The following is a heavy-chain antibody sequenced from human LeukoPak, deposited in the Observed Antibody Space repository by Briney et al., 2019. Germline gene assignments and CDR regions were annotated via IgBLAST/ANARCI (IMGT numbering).Heavy chain of an antibody. Sequence: PGGSLRLSCAASGFTFSCCGIHWVRQAPGKGLEWVTFVRNDGSDKYYADSVKGRFTISRDNSKNTVYLQVNSLRAEDTAVYYCAKGYSNSGTGYYYYMDVWGKGTTVTVS. CDR2: VRNDGSDK. D-gene: IGHD4-11*01. V-gene: IGHV3-30*02. CDR1: GFTFSCCG. J-gene: IGHJ6*03. CDR3: AKGYSNSGTGYYYYMDV.